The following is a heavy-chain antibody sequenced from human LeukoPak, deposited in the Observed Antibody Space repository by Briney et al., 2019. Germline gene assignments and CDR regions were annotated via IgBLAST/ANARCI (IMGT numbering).Heavy chain of an antibody. V-gene: IGHV3-7*01. D-gene: IGHD6-6*01. CDR1: GFTLTHSW. J-gene: IGHJ4*02. Sequence: GGSLRLSCAASGFTLTHSWVSWVRQAPGKGLEWVANIKQDGSEKYYVHSVEGRFTISRDNTKNSLSLQMNSLRGEGTAVYYCVRALGSSSADSWGQGTLVTVSS. CDR3: VRALGSSSADS. CDR2: IKQDGSEK.